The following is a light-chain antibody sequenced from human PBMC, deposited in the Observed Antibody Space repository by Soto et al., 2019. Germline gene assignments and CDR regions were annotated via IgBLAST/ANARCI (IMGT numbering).Light chain of an antibody. CDR3: QQYASSPRT. J-gene: IGKJ4*01. CDR2: HAS. CDR1: QSVGRDY. Sequence: EIVLTQSPGTLSLSPGERATLSCRASQSVGRDYLAWYQQKPGQAPRLLIYHASNRATGIPDRFSGSGSGTDFTLTISRLEHEDFAEFYCQQYASSPRTFGGGTKVEIK. V-gene: IGKV3-20*01.